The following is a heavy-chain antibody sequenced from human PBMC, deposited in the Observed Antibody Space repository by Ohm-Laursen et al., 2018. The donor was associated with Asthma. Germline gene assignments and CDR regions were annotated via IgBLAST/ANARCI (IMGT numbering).Heavy chain of an antibody. CDR3: FLSGYILEY. V-gene: IGHV4-59*08. J-gene: IGHJ1*01. Sequence: TLSLTCTVSGGSISSYYWSWIRQPPGKGLEWIGYIYYSGSTNYNPSLKSRVAISVDTAKTQFSLKLSSVTPADTAVYFCFLSGYILEYWGQGSLVAVSS. CDR1: GGSISSYY. CDR2: IYYSGST. D-gene: IGHD3-3*01.